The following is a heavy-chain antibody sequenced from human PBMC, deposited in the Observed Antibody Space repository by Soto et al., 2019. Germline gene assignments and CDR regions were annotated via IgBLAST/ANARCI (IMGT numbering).Heavy chain of an antibody. D-gene: IGHD6-19*01. CDR3: ARERCIAVAARRGYFYY. CDR2: INAGNGNT. CDR1: GYTFTSYA. J-gene: IGHJ4*02. V-gene: IGHV1-3*01. Sequence: QVQLVQSGAEAKKPGASVKVSCKASGYTFTSYAMHWVRQAPGQRLEWMGWINAGNGNTKYSQKFQGRVTITRDTSASTAYIELSSLRSEYTAVYYCARERCIAVAARRGYFYYWCQGSLVTVSS.